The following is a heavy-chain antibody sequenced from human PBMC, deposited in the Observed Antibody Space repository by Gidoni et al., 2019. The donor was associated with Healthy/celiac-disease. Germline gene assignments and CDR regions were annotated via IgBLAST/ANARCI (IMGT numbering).Heavy chain of an antibody. J-gene: IGHJ4*02. D-gene: IGHD6-13*01. V-gene: IGHV3-66*02. Sequence: EVQLVVSGGGLVQPGGSLRLSCAASGFTVGSNYMSWVRQAPGKGLEWVSVIYSGGSTYFADSVKGRFTISRDNAKNTLYLQMNSLRAEDTAVYYCARSPDARIAAAGTAAYWGQGTLVTVSS. CDR2: IYSGGST. CDR3: ARSPDARIAAAGTAAY. CDR1: GFTVGSNY.